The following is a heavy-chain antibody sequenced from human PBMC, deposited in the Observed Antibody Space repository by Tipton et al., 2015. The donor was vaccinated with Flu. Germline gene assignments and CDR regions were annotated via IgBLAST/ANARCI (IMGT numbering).Heavy chain of an antibody. J-gene: IGHJ5*02. V-gene: IGHV3-11*06. Sequence: SLRLSCAASGFTFSDYYMSWIRQAPGKGLEWVSYISSSSSYTNYADSVKGRFTISRDNAKNSLYLQMNSLRAEDTAVYYCAREGYCSSTSCHQRPNWFDPWGQGTLVTVSS. CDR2: ISSSSSYT. CDR1: GFTFSDYY. D-gene: IGHD2-2*01. CDR3: AREGYCSSTSCHQRPNWFDP.